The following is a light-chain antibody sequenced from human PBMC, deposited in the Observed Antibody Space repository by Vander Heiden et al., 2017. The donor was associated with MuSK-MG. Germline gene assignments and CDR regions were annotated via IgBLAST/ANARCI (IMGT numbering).Light chain of an antibody. J-gene: IGKJ1*01. Sequence: EILLTPSPAFHSVTPKEKVTLTCRASQSIGTSLHWYQQKPDQSPKLLIKYASQSISGVPSRFSGSGSGTDFTLTINGLEAEDAAAYYCHQSSNFPRTFGQGTKVEIK. V-gene: IGKV6D-21*02. CDR2: YAS. CDR3: HQSSNFPRT. CDR1: QSIGTS.